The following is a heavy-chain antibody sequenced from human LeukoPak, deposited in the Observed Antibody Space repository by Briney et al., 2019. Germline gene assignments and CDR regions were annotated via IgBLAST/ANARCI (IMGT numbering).Heavy chain of an antibody. D-gene: IGHD6-19*01. J-gene: IGHJ4*02. CDR1: GFTFSSYA. CDR3: AKRLVGYSGWYAY. V-gene: IGHV3-23*01. CDR2: ISGRGGST. Sequence: GGSLRLSCAASGFTFSSYAMSWVRQAPGKGLEWVSAISGRGGSTYYADSVKGRFTISRDNSRNTLYLQMNSLRAEDTAVYYCAKRLVGYSGWYAYWGQGTLVTVSS.